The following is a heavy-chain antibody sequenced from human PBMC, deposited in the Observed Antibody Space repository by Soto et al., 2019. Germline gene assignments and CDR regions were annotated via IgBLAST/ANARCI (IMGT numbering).Heavy chain of an antibody. D-gene: IGHD2-8*01. J-gene: IGHJ4*02. Sequence: SETLSLTCTVSGGSISSSSYYWGWIRQPPGKGLEWIGSTYYSGSTYYNPSLKSRVTISVDTSKNQFSLKLSSVTAADTAVYYCARQTRVLMVYATQGYFDYWGQGTLVTVSS. CDR3: ARQTRVLMVYATQGYFDY. CDR1: GGSISSSSYY. CDR2: TYYSGST. V-gene: IGHV4-39*01.